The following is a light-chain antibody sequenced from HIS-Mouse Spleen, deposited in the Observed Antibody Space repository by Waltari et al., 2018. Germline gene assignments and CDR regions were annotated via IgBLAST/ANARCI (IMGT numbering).Light chain of an antibody. CDR1: QSVSSN. V-gene: IGKV3-15*01. Sequence: EIVMTQSPATLPVSPGERATLSCRARQSVSSNLAWYQQKPGHAPRLLIYGASTRATGSPARFSGSVAGIEFTLTISSMQSEDFAVYYCEQYNNWPYTFGQGTKLEIK. CDR2: GAS. CDR3: EQYNNWPYT. J-gene: IGKJ2*01.